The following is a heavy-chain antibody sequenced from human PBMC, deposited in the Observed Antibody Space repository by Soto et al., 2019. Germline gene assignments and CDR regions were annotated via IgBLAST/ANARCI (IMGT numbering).Heavy chain of an antibody. Sequence: ETLSLTCAVYGGSFIGYYCIWVRHPPGKGLEWIVKINHSGSTNYNPSLKSRVTISVDTSKNQFSLKLNSVTAADTAVYYCARGGRFRLLWPFDPWGQGTLVTVSS. CDR1: GGSFIGYY. D-gene: IGHD2-21*01. V-gene: IGHV4-34*01. CDR2: INHSGST. CDR3: ARGGRFRLLWPFDP. J-gene: IGHJ5*02.